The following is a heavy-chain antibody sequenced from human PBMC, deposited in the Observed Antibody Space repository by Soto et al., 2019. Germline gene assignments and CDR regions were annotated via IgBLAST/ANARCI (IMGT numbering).Heavy chain of an antibody. CDR3: ARGRPGLIWFGELLYVPRYYYYGMDV. CDR1: GGSFSGYY. D-gene: IGHD3-10*01. J-gene: IGHJ6*02. V-gene: IGHV4-34*01. Sequence: PSETLSLTCAVYGGSFSGYYWSWIRQPPGKGLEWIGEINHSGSTNYNPSIKSRVTISVDTSKNQFSLKLSSVTAADTAVYYCARGRPGLIWFGELLYVPRYYYYGMDVWGQGTTVTVSS. CDR2: INHSGST.